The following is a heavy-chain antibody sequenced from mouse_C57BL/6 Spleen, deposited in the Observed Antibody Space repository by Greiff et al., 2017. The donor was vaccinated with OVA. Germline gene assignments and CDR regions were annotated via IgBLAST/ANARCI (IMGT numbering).Heavy chain of an antibody. CDR3: ARGRSTTVVATDAMDY. CDR2: INPNYGTT. Sequence: VQLKESGPELVKPGASVKISCKASGYSFTDYNMNWVKQSNGKSLEWIGVINPNYGTTSYNQKFKGKATLTVDQSSSTAYMQLNSLTSEDSAVYYCARGRSTTVVATDAMDYWGQGTSVTVSS. CDR1: GYSFTDYN. J-gene: IGHJ4*01. D-gene: IGHD1-1*01. V-gene: IGHV1-39*01.